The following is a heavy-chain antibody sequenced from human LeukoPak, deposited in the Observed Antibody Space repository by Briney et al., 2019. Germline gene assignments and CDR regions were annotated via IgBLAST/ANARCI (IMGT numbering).Heavy chain of an antibody. J-gene: IGHJ4*02. CDR3: ARYNWNGSKFDY. Sequence: PSETLSLTCTVSGGSISSYYWSWIRQPPGKGLEWIGYIYYSGSTNYNPSLKSRVTISVDTSKNQFSLKLSSVTAADTAVYYCARYNWNGSKFDYWGQGTLVTVSS. D-gene: IGHD1-1*01. V-gene: IGHV4-59*08. CDR2: IYYSGST. CDR1: GGSISSYY.